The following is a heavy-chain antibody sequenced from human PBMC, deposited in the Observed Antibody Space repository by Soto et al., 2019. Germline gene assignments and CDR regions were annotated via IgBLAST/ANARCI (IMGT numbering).Heavy chain of an antibody. V-gene: IGHV4-30-4*01. J-gene: IGHJ6*02. CDR2: IYHRGSP. Sequence: QVQLQESGPGLVKPSQTLSLTCTVSGGSISSGDSYWSWIRQSPGKGLEWIGYIYHRGSPYYNPSLRSRVSISVDTSKNQFFLKLDSVTAADTAVYYCAREGAASHSYYYGTDVWGQGTTVTVSS. D-gene: IGHD3-16*01. CDR3: AREGAASHSYYYGTDV. CDR1: GGSISSGDSY.